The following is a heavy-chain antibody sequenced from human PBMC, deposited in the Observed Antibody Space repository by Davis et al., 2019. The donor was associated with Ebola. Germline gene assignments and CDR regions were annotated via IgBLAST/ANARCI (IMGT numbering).Heavy chain of an antibody. CDR1: GYSFTTYD. Sequence: AASVKVSCNASGYSFTTYDMHWVRQAPGQGLEWMGWINTNTGNPTYAKGFTGRFVFSLDTSVSTAYLQINSLKADVTAVYYCASLPDIWGQGTMVTVSS. V-gene: IGHV7-4-1*02. J-gene: IGHJ3*02. CDR2: INTNTGNP. CDR3: ASLPDI.